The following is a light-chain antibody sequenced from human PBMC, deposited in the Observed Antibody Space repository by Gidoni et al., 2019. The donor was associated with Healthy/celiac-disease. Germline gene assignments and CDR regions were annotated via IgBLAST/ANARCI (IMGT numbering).Light chain of an antibody. J-gene: IGLJ1*01. CDR3: QSYDSSLSGSRV. CDR2: GNS. Sequence: GSGAPGQRVTISNIGAGYDVHWYQQLPGTAPKLLIYGNSNRPSGVPDRFSGSKSGTSASLAIPGLQAEDEADYYCQSYDSSLSGSRVFGTGTKVTVL. CDR1: IGAGYD. V-gene: IGLV1-40*01.